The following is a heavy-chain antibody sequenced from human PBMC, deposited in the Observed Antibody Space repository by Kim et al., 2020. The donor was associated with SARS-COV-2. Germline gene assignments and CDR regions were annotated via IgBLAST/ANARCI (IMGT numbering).Heavy chain of an antibody. V-gene: IGHV3-15*01. CDR1: GFTFSNAW. CDR2: IKSKTDGGTT. Sequence: GGSLRLSCAASGFTFSNAWMSWVRQAPGKGLEWVGRIKSKTDGGTTDYAAPVKGRFTISRDESKNTLYLQMNSLETEDTAVYYCTTDFCSWDGYYYCDAFDIWGQGTMVTVSS. J-gene: IGHJ3*02. D-gene: IGHD3-22*01. CDR3: TTDFCSWDGYYYCDAFDI.